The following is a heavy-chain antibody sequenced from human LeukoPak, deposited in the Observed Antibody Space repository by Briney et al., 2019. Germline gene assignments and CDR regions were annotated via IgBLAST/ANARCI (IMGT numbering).Heavy chain of an antibody. CDR2: IKEDGSET. J-gene: IGHJ5*02. Sequence: GGSLRLSCAASGFTFSNHWMTWVRQTPGKGLEWVANIKEDGSETYYVGSVKGRFTISRDNAKNSLYLQMNSLRAEDTAVYYCAREAGRYSSNIDWFDPWGQGTLVTVSS. CDR1: GFTFSNHW. CDR3: AREAGRYSSNIDWFDP. V-gene: IGHV3-7*01. D-gene: IGHD6-13*01.